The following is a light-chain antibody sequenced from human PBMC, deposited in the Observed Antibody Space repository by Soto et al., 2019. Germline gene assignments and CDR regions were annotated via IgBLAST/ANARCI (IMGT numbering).Light chain of an antibody. CDR1: QSLVHSDGNTY. J-gene: IGKJ2*01. CDR2: KIS. CDR3: MQGTHWPLYT. Sequence: DVVMTQSPLSLPVTLGQPASISCRSSQSLVHSDGNTYLNWFQQRPGQSPRRLIYKISNRDSGVPDRFSGSGSGSDFTLMISRVEAEDVRVYYCMQGTHWPLYTFGQGTKLEIK. V-gene: IGKV2-30*02.